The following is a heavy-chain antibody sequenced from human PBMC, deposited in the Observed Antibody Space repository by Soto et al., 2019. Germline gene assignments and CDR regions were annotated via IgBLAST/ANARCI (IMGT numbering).Heavy chain of an antibody. CDR1: GGSISSYY. Sequence: QVQLQESGPGLVKPSETLSLTCTVSGGSISSYYWSWIRQPPGKGLEWIGFIFYSGSTSYNPSLKRRVTISIDTSEYQFSLKLTSVTGADTAVDYWASMIGAPVLSFGSWGQGTLVAVSS. CDR3: ASMIGAPVLSFGS. D-gene: IGHD3-10*02. V-gene: IGHV4-59*01. CDR2: IFYSGST. J-gene: IGHJ5*01.